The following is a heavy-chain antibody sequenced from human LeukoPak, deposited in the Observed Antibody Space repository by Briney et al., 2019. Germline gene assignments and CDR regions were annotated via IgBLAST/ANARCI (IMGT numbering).Heavy chain of an antibody. CDR2: ISAYNGNT. V-gene: IGHV1-18*01. CDR1: GYAFTSYG. J-gene: IGHJ4*02. CDR3: ARVGGPTPGHYYFDY. D-gene: IGHD3-16*01. Sequence: ASVKVSCKASGYAFTSYGISWVRQAPGQGLEWMGWISAYNGNTNYAQKLQGRVTMTTDTSTSTAYMELRSLRSDDTAVYYCARVGGPTPGHYYFDYWGQGTLVTVSS.